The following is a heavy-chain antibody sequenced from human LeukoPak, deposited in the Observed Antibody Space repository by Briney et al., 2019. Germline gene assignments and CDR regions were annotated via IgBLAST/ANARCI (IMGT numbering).Heavy chain of an antibody. D-gene: IGHD6-6*01. V-gene: IGHV4-39*07. CDR2: IYYSGST. J-gene: IGHJ3*02. CDR3: ARGSLRIEYSSSVYAFDT. CDR1: GGSISSISSNNYH. Sequence: PSETLSLTCIVSGGSISSISSNNYHWGWIRQPPGKGLEWIGSIYYSGSTYYNPSLKSRVTISVDRSKNQFSLKLSSVTAADTAVYYCARGSLRIEYSSSVYAFDTWGQGTMVTVSS.